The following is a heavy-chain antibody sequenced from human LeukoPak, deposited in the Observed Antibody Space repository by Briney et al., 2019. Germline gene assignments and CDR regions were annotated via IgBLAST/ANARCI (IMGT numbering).Heavy chain of an antibody. D-gene: IGHD3-10*01. CDR2: IIPILGIA. Sequence: ASVKVFCKASGGTFSSYAISWVRQAPGQGLEWMGRIIPILGIANYAQKFQGRVTITADKSTSTAYMELSSLRSEDTAVYYCARDEVAYYYGSGSYPYWGQGTLVTVSS. V-gene: IGHV1-69*04. CDR3: ARDEVAYYYGSGSYPY. J-gene: IGHJ4*02. CDR1: GGTFSSYA.